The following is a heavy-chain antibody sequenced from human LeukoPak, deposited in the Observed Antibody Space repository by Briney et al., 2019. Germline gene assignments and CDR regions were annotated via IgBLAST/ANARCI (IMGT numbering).Heavy chain of an antibody. CDR1: GFTFDDYG. CDR3: ARERFTVAGTIFDY. D-gene: IGHD6-19*01. Sequence: GSLRLSCAASGFTFDDYGMSWVRQAPGKGLEWVSGINWNGGSTGYADSVKGRFTISRDNAKNSLYLQMNSLRAEDTALYHCARERFTVAGTIFDYWGQGTLVTVSS. CDR2: INWNGGST. J-gene: IGHJ4*02. V-gene: IGHV3-20*01.